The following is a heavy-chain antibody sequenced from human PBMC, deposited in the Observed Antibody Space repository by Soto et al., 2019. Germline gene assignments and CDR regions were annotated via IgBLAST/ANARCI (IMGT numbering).Heavy chain of an antibody. Sequence: PSQTLSLTCVISGDSVSIYSGAWNWIRQSPSRGLEWLGRTYYRSKWYYDYAESVKSRIIISVDTSKNQFSLQLNSVTPEDTAVYYCARDPTQPGGFDPWGQGTLVTVSS. V-gene: IGHV6-1*01. CDR1: GDSVSIYSGA. CDR2: TYYRSKWYY. CDR3: ARDPTQPGGFDP. J-gene: IGHJ5*02. D-gene: IGHD2-15*01.